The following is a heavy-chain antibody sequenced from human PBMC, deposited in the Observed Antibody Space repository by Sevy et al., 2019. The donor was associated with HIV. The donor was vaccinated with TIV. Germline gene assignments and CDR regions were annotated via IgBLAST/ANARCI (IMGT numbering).Heavy chain of an antibody. V-gene: IGHV4-34*01. CDR1: GGSFSGYY. D-gene: IGHD1-26*01. CDR3: ARGGSYYDQKGVFDY. J-gene: IGHJ4*02. Sequence: SETLSLTCAVYGGSFSGYYWSWIRQPPGKGLEWIGEINHSGSTNYNPSLKSRVTISADTSKNQFSLKLSSVTAADTAVYYCARGGSYYDQKGVFDYWGQGTLVTASS. CDR2: INHSGST.